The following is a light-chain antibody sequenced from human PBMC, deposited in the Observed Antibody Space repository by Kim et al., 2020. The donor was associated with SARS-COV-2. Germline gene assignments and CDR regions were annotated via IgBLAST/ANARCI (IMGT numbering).Light chain of an antibody. V-gene: IGKV3-15*01. Sequence: GSPGERATLACRASQTVSSNLAWYQHQPGQAPRLLVYGASTRATGVPARFSGSGSGTEFTLTISSLQSEDFAFYYCQQYNDWPLYTFGQGTKLEIK. CDR3: QQYNDWPLYT. CDR2: GAS. CDR1: QTVSSN. J-gene: IGKJ2*01.